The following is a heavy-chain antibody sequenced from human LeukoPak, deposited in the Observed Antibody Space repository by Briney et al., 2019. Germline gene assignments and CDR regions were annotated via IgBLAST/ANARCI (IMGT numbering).Heavy chain of an antibody. V-gene: IGHV3-23*01. J-gene: IGHJ4*02. D-gene: IGHD1-26*01. CDR2: ISGGGGST. CDR1: GFTFSTYA. Sequence: GGSLRLSCAASGFTFSTYAMNWVRQAPGKGLEWVPTISGGGGSTYYADSVKGRFTISRDNSINTLYLQMNSLRAEDTAVYYCATGGSGSYYTYWGQGTLVTVSS. CDR3: ATGGSGSYYTY.